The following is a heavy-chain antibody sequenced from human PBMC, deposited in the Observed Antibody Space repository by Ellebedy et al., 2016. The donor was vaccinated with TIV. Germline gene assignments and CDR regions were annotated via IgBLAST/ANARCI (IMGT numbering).Heavy chain of an antibody. CDR3: AREVDTSMADGLDV. D-gene: IGHD5-18*01. J-gene: IGHJ6*02. CDR1: GFTFSNYW. V-gene: IGHV3-74*01. CDR2: IYNDGSST. Sequence: PGGSLRLSCAASGFTFSNYWMHWVRQAPGKGLVWVSRIYNDGSSTSYADSVEGRFTISRDNAKNMLYLQMSSLTAEDTAVYYCAREVDTSMADGLDVWGQGTMVTVSS.